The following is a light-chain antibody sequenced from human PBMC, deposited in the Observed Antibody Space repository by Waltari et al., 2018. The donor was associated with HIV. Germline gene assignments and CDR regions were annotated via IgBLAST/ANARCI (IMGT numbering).Light chain of an antibody. CDR1: NIGSKS. CDR3: QLWDSSSDHPV. Sequence: SYVLTQPPPVSVAPGKTARITCGGNNIGSKSVPWYQQKPGQAPVLVIFYDSDRPSGIPERCSGSNSGSTATLTISRVEAGDEADYYCQLWDSSSDHPVFGGGTKLTVL. CDR2: YDS. J-gene: IGLJ3*02. V-gene: IGLV3-21*04.